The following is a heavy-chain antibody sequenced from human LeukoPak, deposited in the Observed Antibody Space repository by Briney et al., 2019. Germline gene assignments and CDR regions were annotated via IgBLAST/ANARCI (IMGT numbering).Heavy chain of an antibody. V-gene: IGHV3-21*04. CDR1: GFTFSSYS. CDR2: ISSSSSYI. CDR3: AKGQNYYGSGLYYYYMDV. D-gene: IGHD3-10*01. Sequence: GGSLRLSCAASGFTFSSYSMNWVRQAPGKGLEWVSSISSSSSYIYYADSVKGRFTISRDNAKNSLYLQMNSLRAEDTAVYYCAKGQNYYGSGLYYYYMDVWGKGTTVTISS. J-gene: IGHJ6*03.